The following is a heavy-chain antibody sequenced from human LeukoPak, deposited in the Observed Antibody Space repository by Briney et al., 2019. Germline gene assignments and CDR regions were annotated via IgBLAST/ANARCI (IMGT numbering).Heavy chain of an antibody. V-gene: IGHV3-53*01. CDR3: ARGAAATRGPSKYNWFDP. CDR1: GFTVSSNY. J-gene: IGHJ5*02. Sequence: GGSLRLSCAASGFTVSSNYMSWVRQAPGKGLVWVSVIYSGGSTYYADSVKGRFTISRDDSKNTLYLQMNSLRAEDTAVYYCARGAAATRGPSKYNWFDPWGQGTLVTVSS. CDR2: IYSGGST. D-gene: IGHD2-15*01.